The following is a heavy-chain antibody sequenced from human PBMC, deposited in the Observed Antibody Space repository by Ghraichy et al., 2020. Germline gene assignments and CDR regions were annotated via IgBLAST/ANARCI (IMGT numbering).Heavy chain of an antibody. J-gene: IGHJ3*01. CDR3: ARDFSPSYYFDSSSYYVDAFDL. D-gene: IGHD3-22*01. V-gene: IGHV3-7*01. CDR2: INKNGGDK. CDR1: GFTFSKYW. Sequence: GGSLRLSCAASGFTFSKYWMTWVRQAPGKGLEWVANINKNGGDKSYVDSVKGRFTISRDNAKNSLLLQMNSLRAEDTAVYYCARDFSPSYYFDSSSYYVDAFDLWGQWTVVTGSS.